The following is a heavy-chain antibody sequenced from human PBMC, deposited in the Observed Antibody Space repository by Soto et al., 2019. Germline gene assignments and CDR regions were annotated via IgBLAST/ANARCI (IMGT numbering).Heavy chain of an antibody. CDR2: TSAYMVT. J-gene: IGHJ4*02. CDR1: GYTFTSYG. CDR3: ARDSSGRAIFDS. Sequence: QVQLVQSGGEVKKPGASVKVSCRASGYTFTSYGISWVRQAPGQGLEWLGWTSAYMVTNYAQKFQGRVTMTTDTSTSTAYMELRSLRFDDTAVYYRARDSSGRAIFDSWGQGTLVTVSS. D-gene: IGHD6-19*01. V-gene: IGHV1-18*01.